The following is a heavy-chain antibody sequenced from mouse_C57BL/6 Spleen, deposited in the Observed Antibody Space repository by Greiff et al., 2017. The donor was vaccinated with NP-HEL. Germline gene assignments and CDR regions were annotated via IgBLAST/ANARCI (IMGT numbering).Heavy chain of an antibody. D-gene: IGHD1-1*01. CDR2: INPNNGGT. J-gene: IGHJ2*01. CDR3: ARGFITTVVDLYYFDY. V-gene: IGHV1-18*01. Sequence: EVQRVESGPELVKPGASVKIPCKASGYTFTDYNMDWVKQSHGKSLEWIGDINPNNGGTIYNQKFKGKATLTVDKSSSTAYMELRSLTSEDTAVYYCARGFITTVVDLYYFDYWGQGTTLTVSS. CDR1: GYTFTDYN.